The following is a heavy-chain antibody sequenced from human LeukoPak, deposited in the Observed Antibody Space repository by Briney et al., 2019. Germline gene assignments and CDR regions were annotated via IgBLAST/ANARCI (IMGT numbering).Heavy chain of an antibody. J-gene: IGHJ4*02. CDR3: ARHGDGYNPGPDY. Sequence: GESLKISCQGSGYRFTSYWIGWVRQMPGKGLEWMGIIYPGDSDTRYSPSFQGQVTISADKSISTAYLQWSSLKASDTAMYYCARHGDGYNPGPDYWGQGTLVTVSS. V-gene: IGHV5-51*01. CDR1: GYRFTSYW. D-gene: IGHD5-24*01. CDR2: IYPGDSDT.